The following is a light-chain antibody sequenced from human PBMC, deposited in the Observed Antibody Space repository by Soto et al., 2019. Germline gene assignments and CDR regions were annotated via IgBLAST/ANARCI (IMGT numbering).Light chain of an antibody. CDR1: QGIGSY. Sequence: IRFTHSPSSLSSSVLYIFTITCLASQGIGSYLAWYQQKPGEAPKLLIFAASTLQSGVPSRFSGSGSGTDFTLTISCLQSEDFATYYCQQVNSYPITFGQGTRLEIK. CDR2: AAS. V-gene: IGKV1-9*01. J-gene: IGKJ5*01. CDR3: QQVNSYPIT.